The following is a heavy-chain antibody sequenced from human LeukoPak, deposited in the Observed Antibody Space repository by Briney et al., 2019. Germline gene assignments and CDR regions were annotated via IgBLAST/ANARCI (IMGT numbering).Heavy chain of an antibody. D-gene: IGHD1-26*01. CDR1: GFTFSRYA. V-gene: IGHV3-30-3*01. Sequence: GGSLILSCAASGFTFSRYAMHWARQAPGKGLEWVALISYDGSNEYYADSVKGRFTISRDNSKNTVYLQMNSLRLEDTAVYYRARDLGGLVGARGYYHYYAMDVWGHGTTVTASS. J-gene: IGHJ6*02. CDR3: ARDLGGLVGARGYYHYYAMDV. CDR2: ISYDGSNE.